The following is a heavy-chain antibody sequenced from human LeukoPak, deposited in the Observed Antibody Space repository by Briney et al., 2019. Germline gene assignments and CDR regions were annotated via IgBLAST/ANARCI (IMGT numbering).Heavy chain of an antibody. J-gene: IGHJ6*04. CDR3: VKDRYYGSGSWYYGMDV. CDR1: GFTFSSYA. CDR2: VSSNGGST. D-gene: IGHD3-10*01. V-gene: IGHV3-64D*06. Sequence: GGSLRLSCSAPGFTFSSYAMHWVRQAPGKGLEYVSAVSSNGGSTYYADSVKGRFTISRDNSKNTLYLQMSSLRAEDTAVYYCVKDRYYGSGSWYYGMDVWGKGTTVTVSS.